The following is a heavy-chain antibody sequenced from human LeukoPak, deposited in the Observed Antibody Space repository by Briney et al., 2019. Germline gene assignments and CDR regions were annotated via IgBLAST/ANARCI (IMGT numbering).Heavy chain of an antibody. D-gene: IGHD3-3*01. Sequence: PSETLCLTCAVSGGSINSRDNNWGWHRQPKGKGLDWVGSIYYTESTYHNPSNKSRFIIRVDTSNNLFSLKFTSVTAADSAIYYCARQTISSVTGYMLFDLWGRGTLVIVSS. CDR1: GGSINSRDNN. V-gene: IGHV4-39*02. J-gene: IGHJ2*01. CDR2: IYYTEST. CDR3: ARQTISSVTGYMLFDL.